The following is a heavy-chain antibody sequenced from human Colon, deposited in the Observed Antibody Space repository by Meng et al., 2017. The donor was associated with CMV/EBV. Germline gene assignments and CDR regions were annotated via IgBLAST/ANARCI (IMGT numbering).Heavy chain of an antibody. D-gene: IGHD3-3*01. V-gene: IGHV1-18*01. CDR1: GYTFSNYG. CDR2: VNADNGDT. CDR3: ARVIQSSGVVISPFNY. J-gene: IGHJ4*02. Sequence: ASVKVSCKAYGYTFSNYGMSWVRQAPGQGPEWLGWVNADNGDTYYAQKMQDRVAMTAETSTSTAYLELRSLRSGDTAVYYCARVIQSSGVVISPFNYWGQGTMVTVSS.